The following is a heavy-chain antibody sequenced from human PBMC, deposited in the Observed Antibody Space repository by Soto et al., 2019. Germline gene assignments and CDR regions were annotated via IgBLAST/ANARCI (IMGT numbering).Heavy chain of an antibody. D-gene: IGHD3-3*01. CDR3: ARGLTIFGVVIGY. CDR2: INSGNGNT. J-gene: IGHJ4*02. V-gene: IGHV1-3*01. CDR1: GYTFTNYV. Sequence: ASVKVSCKTSGYTFTNYVVDWVRQAPGQGLEWMGWINSGNGNTKYSEKFQGRVTITRDTSASTAYVELNSLTSEDTAVYYCARGLTIFGVVIGYWGQRTLVTVSS.